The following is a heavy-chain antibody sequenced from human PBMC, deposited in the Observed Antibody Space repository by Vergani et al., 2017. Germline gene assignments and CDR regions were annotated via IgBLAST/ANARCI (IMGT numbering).Heavy chain of an antibody. CDR3: ARAGVAITINYNYYYMDV. CDR1: GYLFTGYY. V-gene: IGHV1-69*01. D-gene: IGHD5-24*01. Sequence: QAHLVQSGAEVRKPGASLKVSCKASGYLFTGYYIHWLRQAPGQGLEWMGGIIPIFGTANYAQQFQGRVTITADESTSISYLELSSLTSEDTAVYYCARAGVAITINYNYYYMDVWAKETTVTVS. CDR2: IIPIFGTA. J-gene: IGHJ6*03.